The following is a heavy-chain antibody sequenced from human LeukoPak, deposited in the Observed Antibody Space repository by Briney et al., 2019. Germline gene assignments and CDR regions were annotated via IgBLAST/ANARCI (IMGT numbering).Heavy chain of an antibody. CDR2: IYYSGST. D-gene: IGHD6-6*01. Sequence: PSETLSLTCTVSGGSISSSSYYWGWIRQPPGKGLEWIGSIYYSGSTYYNPSLKSRVTITVDTSKNQFSLKLSSVTAADTAVYYCARGVEYSSSTGYWGQGTLVTVSS. J-gene: IGHJ4*02. CDR3: ARGVEYSSSTGY. CDR1: GGSISSSSYY. V-gene: IGHV4-39*01.